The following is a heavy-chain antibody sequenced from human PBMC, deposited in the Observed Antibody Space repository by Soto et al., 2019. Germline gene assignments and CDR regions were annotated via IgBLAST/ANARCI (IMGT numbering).Heavy chain of an antibody. CDR2: ISGSGGST. Sequence: GGSLRLSCAASGFTFSSYAMSWVRQAPGKGLEWVSAISGSGGSTYYADSVKGRFSISRDNSKNTLYLKMNSLRAEDTAVYYCAKDIFLTGDHDAFDIWGQGTMVTVSS. V-gene: IGHV3-23*01. D-gene: IGHD7-27*01. J-gene: IGHJ3*02. CDR1: GFTFSSYA. CDR3: AKDIFLTGDHDAFDI.